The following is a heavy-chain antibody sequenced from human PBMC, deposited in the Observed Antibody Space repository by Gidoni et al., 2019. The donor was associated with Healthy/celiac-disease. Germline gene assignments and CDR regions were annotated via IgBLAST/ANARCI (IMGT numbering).Heavy chain of an antibody. CDR3: ARVPYCSSTSCYDAFDI. V-gene: IGHV1-46*03. CDR1: GYTFTSYN. Sequence: QLQLVQSGAEVQKPGASVKVSCKASGYTFTSYNMHWVRQAPGQGLEWMGIINPSGGSTSYAQKFQGRVTMTRDTSTSTVYMELSSLRSEDTAVYYCARVPYCSSTSCYDAFDIWGQGTMVTVSS. J-gene: IGHJ3*02. D-gene: IGHD2-2*01. CDR2: INPSGGST.